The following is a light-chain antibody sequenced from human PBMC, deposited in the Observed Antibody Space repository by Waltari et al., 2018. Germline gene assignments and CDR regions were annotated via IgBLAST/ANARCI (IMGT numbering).Light chain of an antibody. CDR2: AAS. V-gene: IGKV1-9*01. CDR3: QQLNSYQWT. Sequence: IQLTQSPSSLSASVGDRVTITCRASQGISNYLAWYQQKPGKAPKLLIYAASTLQSGVPSRFSGSGSVTDFTLTISSLHPEDFATYYCQQLNSYQWTFGQGTKVEIK. J-gene: IGKJ1*01. CDR1: QGISNY.